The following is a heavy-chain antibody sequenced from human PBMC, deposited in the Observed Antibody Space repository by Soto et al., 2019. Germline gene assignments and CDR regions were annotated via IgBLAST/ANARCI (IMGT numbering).Heavy chain of an antibody. Sequence: QVQLVQSGAEVKKPGASVKVSCKASGYTFTSYDINWVRQATGQGLEWMGWMNPNSGNTGYAQKFQSVVTMPRSTPISTADMGLSTLRSEETAVYYCAREGVRGMDVWGQGTTVTVSS. CDR1: GYTFTSYD. J-gene: IGHJ6*02. D-gene: IGHD3-16*01. V-gene: IGHV1-8*01. CDR3: AREGVRGMDV. CDR2: MNPNSGNT.